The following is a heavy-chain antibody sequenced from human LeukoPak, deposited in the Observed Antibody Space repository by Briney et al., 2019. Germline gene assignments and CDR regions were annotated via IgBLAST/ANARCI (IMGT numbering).Heavy chain of an antibody. CDR1: GGSFSGYY. CDR3: ARVYYDFWSGYRTVDY. J-gene: IGHJ4*02. Sequence: SGTLSLTCAVYGGSFSGYYWSWIRQPPGKGLEWIGEINHSGSTNYNPSLKSRVTISVDTSKNQFSLKLSSVTAADTAVYYCARVYYDFWSGYRTVDYWGQGTLVTVSS. V-gene: IGHV4-34*01. CDR2: INHSGST. D-gene: IGHD3-3*01.